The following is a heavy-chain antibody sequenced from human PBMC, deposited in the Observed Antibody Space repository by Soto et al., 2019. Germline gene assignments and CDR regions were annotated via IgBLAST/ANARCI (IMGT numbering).Heavy chain of an antibody. Sequence: EVQLLESGGGLVQPGGSLRLSCAASGFTFSTYAMTWVRQAPGKGLEWVSAINTAGTAYYLDSVKGRFTISRDNAKNTLYLQMNGLRAEDTAVYYCAKVWYEDDWGQGTLVTVSS. CDR1: GFTFSTYA. CDR2: INTAGTA. V-gene: IGHV3-23*01. J-gene: IGHJ4*02. D-gene: IGHD6-13*01. CDR3: AKVWYEDD.